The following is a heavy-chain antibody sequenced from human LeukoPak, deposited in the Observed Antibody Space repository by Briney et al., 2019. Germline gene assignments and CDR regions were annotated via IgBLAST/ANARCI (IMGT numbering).Heavy chain of an antibody. Sequence: ASVKVSCKASGYTFTSYGISWVRQAPGQGLEWMGWISAYNGNTNYAQKLQGRVTMTTDTSTSTAYMELRSLRSDDTAVYYCARDPLGFGELFYYFDYWGQGTLVTASS. V-gene: IGHV1-18*01. J-gene: IGHJ4*02. D-gene: IGHD3-10*01. CDR2: ISAYNGNT. CDR3: ARDPLGFGELFYYFDY. CDR1: GYTFTSYG.